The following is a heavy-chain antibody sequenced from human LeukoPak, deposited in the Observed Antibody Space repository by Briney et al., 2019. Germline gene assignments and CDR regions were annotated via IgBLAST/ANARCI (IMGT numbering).Heavy chain of an antibody. J-gene: IGHJ6*03. CDR2: IYYSGST. CDR3: ARVKKVPAAMGYYYYYYMDV. D-gene: IGHD2-2*01. CDR1: GGSISSSSYY. V-gene: IGHV4-61*01. Sequence: SETLSLTCTVSGGSISSSSYYWSWIRQPPGKGLEWIGYIYYSGSTNYNPSLKSRVTISVDTSKNQFSLKLSSVTAADTAVYYCARVKKVPAAMGYYYYYYMDVWGKGTTVTVSS.